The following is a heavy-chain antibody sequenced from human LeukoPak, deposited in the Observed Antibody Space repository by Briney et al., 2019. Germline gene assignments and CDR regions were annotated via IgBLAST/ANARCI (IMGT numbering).Heavy chain of an antibody. Sequence: GGSLRLSCAASGFTFSSYWMSWVRQAPGKGLEWVANIKQDGSEKYYVDSVKGRFTISRDNAKNSLYLQMNSLRAEDTAVYYCARDIGWQYYYYMDVWGKGTTVTVSS. CDR3: ARDIGWQYYYYMDV. D-gene: IGHD2-15*01. J-gene: IGHJ6*03. V-gene: IGHV3-7*01. CDR1: GFTFSSYW. CDR2: IKQDGSEK.